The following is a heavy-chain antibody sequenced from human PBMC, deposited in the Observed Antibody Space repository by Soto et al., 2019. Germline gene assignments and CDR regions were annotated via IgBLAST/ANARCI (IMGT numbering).Heavy chain of an antibody. J-gene: IGHJ4*02. CDR1: GYTFTSYG. D-gene: IGHD4-17*01. Sequence: QVQLVQCGAEVKKPGASVKVSCKASGYTFTSYGITGVRQAPEQELEWMGWISAYNGNTNYAQKLQGRVPTTTDTSTSTAYMELRRLRSDDTAVYYCARDLHGDPYNWGQGALVTVSS. CDR3: ARDLHGDPYN. V-gene: IGHV1-18*01. CDR2: ISAYNGNT.